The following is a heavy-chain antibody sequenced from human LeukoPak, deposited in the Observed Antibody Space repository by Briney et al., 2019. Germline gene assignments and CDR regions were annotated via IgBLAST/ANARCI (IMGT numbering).Heavy chain of an antibody. D-gene: IGHD5-12*01. Sequence: PGGSLRLSCAASGFTFSSYAMHWVRQAPGKGLEWVAVISYDGSNKYYADSVKGRFTISRDNSKNTLYLQMNSLRAEDTAVYYCAREHNSGYDDYWGRGTLVTVSS. V-gene: IGHV3-30-3*01. J-gene: IGHJ4*02. CDR3: AREHNSGYDDY. CDR2: ISYDGSNK. CDR1: GFTFSSYA.